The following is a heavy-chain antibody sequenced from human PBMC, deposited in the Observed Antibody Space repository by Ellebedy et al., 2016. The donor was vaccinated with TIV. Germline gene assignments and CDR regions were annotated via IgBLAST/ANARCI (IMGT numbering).Heavy chain of an antibody. CDR2: ISYDGSNK. V-gene: IGHV3-30*03. J-gene: IGHJ4*02. Sequence: GESLKISCAASGFTFSSYGMHWVRQAPGKGLEWVAVISYDGSNKYYADSVKGRFTISRDNAKNTLYLQMNSLRAEDTAVYYCARGGLRYFDWLLDYWGQGTLVTVSS. D-gene: IGHD3-9*01. CDR1: GFTFSSYG. CDR3: ARGGLRYFDWLLDY.